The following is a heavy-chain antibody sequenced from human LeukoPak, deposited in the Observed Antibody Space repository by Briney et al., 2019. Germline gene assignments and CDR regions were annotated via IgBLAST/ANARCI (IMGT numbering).Heavy chain of an antibody. J-gene: IGHJ4*02. CDR1: GYTFTGYY. Sequence: ASVKVSCKASGYTFTGYYMHWVRQAPGQGLEWMGWINPNSGGTNYAQEFQGRVTMTRDTSISTAYMELSRLRSDDTAVYYCARGPGLLWFGELFQPYYFDYWGQGTLVTVSS. D-gene: IGHD3-10*01. V-gene: IGHV1-2*02. CDR2: INPNSGGT. CDR3: ARGPGLLWFGELFQPYYFDY.